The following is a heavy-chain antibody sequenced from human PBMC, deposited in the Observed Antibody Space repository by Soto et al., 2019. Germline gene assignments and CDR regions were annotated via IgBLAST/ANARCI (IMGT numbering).Heavy chain of an antibody. D-gene: IGHD2-15*01. Sequence: PSETLSLTCTVSGGSISSGDYYWGWIRQPPGKGLEWIGNIYYSGSTYYNPSLKSRVTISVDTSKNQFSLKLSSVTAADTAVYYCARRQSSPWFDPWGQGTLVTVSS. CDR3: ARRQSSPWFDP. CDR1: GGSISSGDYY. CDR2: IYYSGST. J-gene: IGHJ5*02. V-gene: IGHV4-39*01.